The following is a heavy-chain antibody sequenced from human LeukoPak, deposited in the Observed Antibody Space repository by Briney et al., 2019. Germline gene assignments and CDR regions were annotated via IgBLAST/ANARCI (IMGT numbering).Heavy chain of an antibody. CDR1: GFTFSSYS. J-gene: IGHJ4*02. V-gene: IGHV3-21*01. CDR2: ISSSSSYI. Sequence: GGSLRLSCAASGFTFSSYSMNWVAQPPGKGVEWVSSISSSSSYIYHADSVKGRFTISRDNAKNSLYLQMNSLRAEDTAVYYCARVNSGWYGGSFDYWGQGTLVTVSS. CDR3: ARVNSGWYGGSFDY. D-gene: IGHD6-19*01.